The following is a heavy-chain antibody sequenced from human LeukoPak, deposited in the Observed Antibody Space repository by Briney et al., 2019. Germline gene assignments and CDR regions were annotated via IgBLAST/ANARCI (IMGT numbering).Heavy chain of an antibody. CDR2: ISYDGSNK. Sequence: GGSLRLSCAASGFTFSSYGMHWVRQAPGKGLEWVAVISYDGSNKYYADSVKGRFTISRDNSKNTLYLQMNSLRAEDTAVYYCAKDTYYYDSSGFFDYWGQGTLVTVSS. CDR3: AKDTYYYDSSGFFDY. D-gene: IGHD3-22*01. CDR1: GFTFSSYG. V-gene: IGHV3-30*18. J-gene: IGHJ4*02.